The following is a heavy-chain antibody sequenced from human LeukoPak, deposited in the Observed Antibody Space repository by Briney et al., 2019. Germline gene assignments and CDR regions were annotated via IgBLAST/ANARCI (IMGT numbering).Heavy chain of an antibody. CDR3: AKKGSRTIATGGFDC. Sequence: GGSLRLSCAASGFTFISYSLNWVRQAPGKGLEWISTISGSGSTTYYGDSVKGRFTISRDSSKNTLDLQMNSLRAEDTAVYYCAKKGSRTIATGGFDCWGQGTLVIVSS. CDR2: ISGSGSTT. CDR1: GFTFISYS. V-gene: IGHV3-23*01. D-gene: IGHD6-13*01. J-gene: IGHJ4*02.